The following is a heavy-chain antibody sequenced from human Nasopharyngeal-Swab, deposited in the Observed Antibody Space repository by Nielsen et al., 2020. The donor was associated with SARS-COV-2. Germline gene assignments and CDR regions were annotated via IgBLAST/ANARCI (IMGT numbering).Heavy chain of an antibody. J-gene: IGHJ4*02. CDR2: ISYDGSNK. D-gene: IGHD2-2*01. CDR3: AKTIRPAATGFDY. Sequence: GESLKISCVTSGFTFSSYGMHWVRQAPGKGLEWMAVISYDGSNKYYADSVKGRFTISRDNSKNTLYLQMNSLRAEDTAVYYCAKTIRPAATGFDYWGQGTLVTVSS. CDR1: GFTFSSYG. V-gene: IGHV3-30*18.